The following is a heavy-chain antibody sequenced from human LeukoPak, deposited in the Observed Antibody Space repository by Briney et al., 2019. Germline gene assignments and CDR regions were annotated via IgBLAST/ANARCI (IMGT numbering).Heavy chain of an antibody. D-gene: IGHD3-3*01. V-gene: IGHV4-34*01. CDR3: ARGRLHYDFWSGYLGAFDI. Sequence: PSETLSLTCAVSGGSFSGDNRSWIRQPPGKGLEWVGEIYPSVSTNYTPSLKRRVTLSVDTSKNQFSLKLSSVTAADTAVYYCARGRLHYDFWSGYLGAFDIWGQGTMVTVSS. CDR1: GGSFSGDN. CDR2: IYPSVST. J-gene: IGHJ3*02.